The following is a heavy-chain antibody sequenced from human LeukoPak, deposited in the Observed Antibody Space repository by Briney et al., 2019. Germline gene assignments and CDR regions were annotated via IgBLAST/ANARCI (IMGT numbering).Heavy chain of an antibody. CDR2: FYYSGST. Sequence: SETLSLTCTVSGGSISSYYWSWIRQPPGKGLEWIGYFYYSGSTNYNPALKSRVTISVDASKYQFSLKLSSVTAADTAVYYCARAYYYGSGSYYFDYWGQGTLVTVSS. CDR1: GGSISSYY. J-gene: IGHJ4*02. V-gene: IGHV4-59*01. CDR3: ARAYYYGSGSYYFDY. D-gene: IGHD3-10*01.